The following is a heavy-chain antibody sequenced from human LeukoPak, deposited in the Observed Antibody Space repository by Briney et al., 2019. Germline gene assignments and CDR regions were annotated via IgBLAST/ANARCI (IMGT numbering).Heavy chain of an antibody. Sequence: SETLSLTCTVSGGSISSYYWSWIRQPPGKGLDWIGYIYYSGSTNYNPSLKSRVTISVDTSKNQFSLKLSSVTAADTAVYYCASGAWFGELLPAYWGQGTLVTVSS. J-gene: IGHJ4*02. CDR2: IYYSGST. V-gene: IGHV4-59*08. CDR3: ASGAWFGELLPAY. CDR1: GGSISSYY. D-gene: IGHD3-10*01.